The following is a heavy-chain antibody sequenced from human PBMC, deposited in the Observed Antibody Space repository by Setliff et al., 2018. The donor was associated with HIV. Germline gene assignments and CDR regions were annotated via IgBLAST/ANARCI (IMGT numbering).Heavy chain of an antibody. CDR3: AREPSYCGHDCCSLLDY. Sequence: HPGGSLRLSCAASGLTFSSYAMSWVRQAPGKGLEWVSTINTNGGTTYYRDSVKGRFTISRDNSKNTLYLQMNSLRAEDTALYYCAREPSYCGHDCCSLLDYWGRGTLVTVS. V-gene: IGHV3-23*01. D-gene: IGHD2-21*02. CDR1: GLTFSSYA. CDR2: INTNGGTT. J-gene: IGHJ4*01.